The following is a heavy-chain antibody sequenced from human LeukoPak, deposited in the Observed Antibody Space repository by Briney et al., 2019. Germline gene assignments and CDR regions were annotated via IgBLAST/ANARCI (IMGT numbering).Heavy chain of an antibody. Sequence: GGSLRLSCAASGFTFSSYAMSWVRQAPGKGLEWVSVIYSGGSTNYADSVEGRFTISRDNSKNTLYLQMNSLRAEDTAVYYCARVTPPTDWGQGTLVTVSS. CDR1: GFTFSSYA. CDR2: IYSGGST. V-gene: IGHV3-66*01. CDR3: ARVTPPTD. D-gene: IGHD1-14*01. J-gene: IGHJ4*02.